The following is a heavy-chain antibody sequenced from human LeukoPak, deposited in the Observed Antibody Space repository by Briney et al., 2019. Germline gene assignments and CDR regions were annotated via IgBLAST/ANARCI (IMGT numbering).Heavy chain of an antibody. D-gene: IGHD3-16*01. Sequence: GGSLRLSCAASGFTFSSYWMNWARPAPGKGLEWVASINHNGNVNYYVDSVKGRFTISRDHAKNSLYLQMSNLRAEDTAVYFCARGGGLDVWGQGATVTVSS. CDR1: GFTFSSYW. CDR2: INHNGNVN. V-gene: IGHV3-7*03. J-gene: IGHJ6*02. CDR3: ARGGGLDV.